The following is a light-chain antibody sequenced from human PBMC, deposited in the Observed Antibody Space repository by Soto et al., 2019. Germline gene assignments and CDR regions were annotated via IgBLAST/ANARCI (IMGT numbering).Light chain of an antibody. CDR3: QQYGSSPPWR. Sequence: IVLSQSSVNLPLSPGGGASLSCRARGSVVSNYLAWYQQKPRQAPRLLIFGASKRATGIPDRFSGSGSGPGFTLTISRLEPEDFAVYYCQQYGSSPPWRFGQGPKVDIK. CDR1: GSVVSNY. V-gene: IGKV3-20*01. CDR2: GAS. J-gene: IGKJ1*01.